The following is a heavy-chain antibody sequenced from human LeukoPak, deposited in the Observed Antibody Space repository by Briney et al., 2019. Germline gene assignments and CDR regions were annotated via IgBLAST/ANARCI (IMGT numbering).Heavy chain of an antibody. CDR2: IYHSGST. J-gene: IGHJ4*02. Sequence: PSETLSLTCTVSGYSISSGYYWGWIRQPPGKGLEWIGSIYHSGSTYYNPSLKSRVTISVDTSKNQFSLKLSSVTAADTAVYYCARASRIDYGSGSYDYWGQGPLVTVFS. D-gene: IGHD3-10*01. CDR1: GYSISSGYY. CDR3: ARASRIDYGSGSYDY. V-gene: IGHV4-38-2*02.